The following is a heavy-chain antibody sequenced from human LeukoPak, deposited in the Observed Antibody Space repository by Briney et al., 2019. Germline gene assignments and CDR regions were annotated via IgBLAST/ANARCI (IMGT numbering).Heavy chain of an antibody. Sequence: ASVKVSCKASGYTFTGYYMHWVRQAPGQGLEWMGWINPNSGGTNYAQKFQGRVTMTRDTSISTAYMELSRLRSDDTAVDYCARDGHCSGGSCYTFFDYWGQGTLVTVSS. J-gene: IGHJ4*02. CDR3: ARDGHCSGGSCYTFFDY. CDR1: GYTFTGYY. CDR2: INPNSGGT. D-gene: IGHD2-15*01. V-gene: IGHV1-2*02.